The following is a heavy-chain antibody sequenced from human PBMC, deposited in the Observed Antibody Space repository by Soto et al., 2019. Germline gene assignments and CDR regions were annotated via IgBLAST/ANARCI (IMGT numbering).Heavy chain of an antibody. D-gene: IGHD2-2*01. CDR2: IIPILGIA. CDR1: GGTFSSYT. V-gene: IGHV1-69*02. J-gene: IGHJ6*02. CDR3: ARVTEGGVVPPRDV. Sequence: QVQLVQSGAEVKKPGSSVKVSCKASGGTFSSYTISWVRQAPGQGLEWMGRIIPILGIANYAQKFQGRVTITADKSTSTVYMELSSLRSEDTAVYYCARVTEGGVVPPRDVWGQGTTVTVSS.